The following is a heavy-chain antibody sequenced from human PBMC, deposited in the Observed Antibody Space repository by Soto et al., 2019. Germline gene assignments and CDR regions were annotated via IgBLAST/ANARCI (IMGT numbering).Heavy chain of an antibody. CDR2: IWYDGSNK. V-gene: IGHV3-33*08. Sequence: QVQLVESGGGVVQPGRSLRLSCAASGFTFSNYDMHWVRQAPGKGLEWVAVIWYDGSNKYYADSVKGRFTISRDNSKNTLYLQMNSLRAEDTAVYYCARGANWNDGDDAFDIWGQGTMVTVSS. CDR1: GFTFSNYD. J-gene: IGHJ3*02. CDR3: ARGANWNDGDDAFDI. D-gene: IGHD1-1*01.